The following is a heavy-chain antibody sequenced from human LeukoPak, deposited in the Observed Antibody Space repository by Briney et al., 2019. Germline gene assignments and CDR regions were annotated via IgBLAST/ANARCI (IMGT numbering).Heavy chain of an antibody. CDR3: ARDTWQQLVRNGMDV. CDR1: GYTFTSYG. CDR2: VSAYNGNT. J-gene: IGHJ6*02. Sequence: ASVKVSCKASGYTFTSYGISWVRQAPGQGLEWMGWVSAYNGNTNYAQKLQGRVTMTTDTSTSTAYMELRSLRSDDTAVYYCARDTWQQLVRNGMDVWGQGTTVTVSS. D-gene: IGHD6-13*01. V-gene: IGHV1-18*01.